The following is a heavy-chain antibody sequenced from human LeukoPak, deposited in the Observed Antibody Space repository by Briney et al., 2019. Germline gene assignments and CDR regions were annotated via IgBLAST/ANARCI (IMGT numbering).Heavy chain of an antibody. D-gene: IGHD3-9*01. CDR3: ARGSRLRYFDWSKRSGYFDY. Sequence: GGSLRLSCAASGFTVSSNYMSWVRQAPGKGLEWVSVIYSGGSTYYADSVKGRFTISRDNSKNTLYLQMNSLRAEDTAVYYCARGSRLRYFDWSKRSGYFDYWGQGTLVTVSS. CDR1: GFTVSSNY. J-gene: IGHJ4*02. CDR2: IYSGGST. V-gene: IGHV3-66*01.